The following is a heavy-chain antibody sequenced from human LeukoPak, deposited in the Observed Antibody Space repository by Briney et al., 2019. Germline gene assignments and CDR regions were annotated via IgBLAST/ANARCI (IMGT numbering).Heavy chain of an antibody. Sequence: PSETLSLTCAVYGGSFSGYYWSWIRQPPGKGLEWIGEINRSGSTNYNPSLKSRVTISVDTSKNPFSLKLSSVTAADTAVYYCARHVKVYYGSGSYYKPGRKSAPFDPWGQGTLVTVSS. D-gene: IGHD3-10*01. J-gene: IGHJ5*02. V-gene: IGHV4-34*01. CDR1: GGSFSGYY. CDR3: ARHVKVYYGSGSYYKPGRKSAPFDP. CDR2: INRSGST.